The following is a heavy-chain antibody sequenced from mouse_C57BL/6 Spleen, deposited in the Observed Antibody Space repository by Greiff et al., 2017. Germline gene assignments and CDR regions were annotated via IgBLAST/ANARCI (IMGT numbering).Heavy chain of an antibody. CDR3: AGLYDYDVTFDY. Sequence: QVQLQQSGPELVKPGASVKISCTASGYAFSSSWMNWVKQRPGKGLEWIGRIYPGDGDTNYNGKFKGKATLTADKSSSTAYMQLSSLTSVDSAVYICAGLYDYDVTFDYWGQGTTLTVSS. V-gene: IGHV1-82*01. J-gene: IGHJ2*01. CDR2: IYPGDGDT. CDR1: GYAFSSSW. D-gene: IGHD2-4*01.